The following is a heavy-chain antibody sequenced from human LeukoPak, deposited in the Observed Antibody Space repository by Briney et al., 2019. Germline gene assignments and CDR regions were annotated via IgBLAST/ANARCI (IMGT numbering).Heavy chain of an antibody. J-gene: IGHJ4*02. V-gene: IGHV4-39*07. D-gene: IGHD2-21*02. CDR1: GGSISSSSYY. CDR2: IYYSGST. CDR3: AREGDNFDY. Sequence: SETLSLTCTVSGGSISSSSYYWGWIRQPPGKGLEWIGSIYYSGSTYYNPSLKSRVTISVDTSKNQFSLKLSSVTAADTAVYYCAREGDNFDYWGQGTLVTVSS.